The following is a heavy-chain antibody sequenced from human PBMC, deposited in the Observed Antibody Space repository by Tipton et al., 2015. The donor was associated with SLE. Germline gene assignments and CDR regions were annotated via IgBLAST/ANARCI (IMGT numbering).Heavy chain of an antibody. CDR1: GVSISSYY. CDR3: ARDEDLDY. V-gene: IGHV4-59*01. CDR2: IYYSGST. J-gene: IGHJ4*02. Sequence: TLSLTCTVSGVSISSYYWTWIRQPPGKGLEWIGYIYYSGSTNHNPSLKSRVTTSIDTSKNQFSLNLTSVTAADTAVYYCARDEDLDYWGQGTLVTVSS.